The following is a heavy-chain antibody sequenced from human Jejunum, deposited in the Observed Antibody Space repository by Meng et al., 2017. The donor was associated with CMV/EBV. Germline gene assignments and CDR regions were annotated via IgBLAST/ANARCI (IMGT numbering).Heavy chain of an antibody. D-gene: IGHD2-8*01. CDR3: ARDQYCHNGVCYAFPPPYYYGMDV. V-gene: IGHV3-48*03. Sequence: WVRQAPGKGLEWVSYISTSARTISYADSVKGRFTISRDNAKNSLYLQMNSLGAEDTAVYYCARDQYCHNGVCYAFPPPYYYGMDVWGQGTTVTVSS. CDR2: ISTSARTI. J-gene: IGHJ6*02.